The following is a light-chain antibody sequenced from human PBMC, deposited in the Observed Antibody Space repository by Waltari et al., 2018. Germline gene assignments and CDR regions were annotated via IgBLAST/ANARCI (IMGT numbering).Light chain of an antibody. CDR3: QEVNSYPSIT. CDR1: RGISSY. Sequence: QLTQSPSFLSASVGARVTISCRASRGISSYLAWYQQKPGKAPRLLTYAGSTRHSGVPSRFSGSGSGTEFTLTISSLQPEDFATYYCQEVNSYPSITFGQGTRLE. CDR2: AGS. J-gene: IGKJ5*01. V-gene: IGKV1-9*01.